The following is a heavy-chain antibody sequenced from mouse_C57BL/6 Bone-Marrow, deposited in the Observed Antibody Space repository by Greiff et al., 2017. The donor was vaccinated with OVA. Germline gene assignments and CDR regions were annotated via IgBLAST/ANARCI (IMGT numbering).Heavy chain of an antibody. V-gene: IGHV5-9-1*02. CDR3: TKYGSRYYYAMDY. Sequence: EVKLMESGEGLVKPGGSLKLSCAASGFTFSSYAMSWVRQTPEKRLEWVAYISSGGDYIYYADTVKGRFTISRDNARNTLYLQMSSLKSEDTAMYYCTKYGSRYYYAMDYWGQGTSVTVSS. CDR1: GFTFSSYA. D-gene: IGHD1-1*01. J-gene: IGHJ4*01. CDR2: ISSGGDYI.